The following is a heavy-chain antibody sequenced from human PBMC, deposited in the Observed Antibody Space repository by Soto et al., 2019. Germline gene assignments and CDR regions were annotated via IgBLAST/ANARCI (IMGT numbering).Heavy chain of an antibody. V-gene: IGHV3-30-3*01. CDR3: ATSTSGRGYGAIDY. J-gene: IGHJ4*02. D-gene: IGHD5-12*01. CDR1: GFTFSNFA. CDR2: ISHDGNNK. Sequence: PGGSLRLSCAASGFTFSNFAMHWFRQAPGKGLEWVAVISHDGNNKYNADSVKGRFTISRDNSKNTLCLQMNSLRTEDTAVYYCATSTSGRGYGAIDYWGQGTRVTVSS.